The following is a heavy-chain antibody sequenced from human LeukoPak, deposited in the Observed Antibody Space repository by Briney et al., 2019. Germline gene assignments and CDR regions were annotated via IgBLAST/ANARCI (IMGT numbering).Heavy chain of an antibody. V-gene: IGHV3-30*03. Sequence: GGSLRLSCAASGFTFSSYGVHWVRQAPGKGLEWVAVISYDGSNKYYADSVKGRFTISRDNSKNTLYLQMNSLRAEDTAVYYCATTWGPHSSGWPDFDYWGQGTLVTVSS. CDR2: ISYDGSNK. J-gene: IGHJ4*02. D-gene: IGHD6-19*01. CDR1: GFTFSSYG. CDR3: ATTWGPHSSGWPDFDY.